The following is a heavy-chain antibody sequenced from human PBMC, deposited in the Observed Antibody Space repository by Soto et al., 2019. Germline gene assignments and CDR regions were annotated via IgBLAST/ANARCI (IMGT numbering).Heavy chain of an antibody. CDR1: SVSISSGGYY. CDR3: ARFYASGGFYDY. J-gene: IGHJ4*02. D-gene: IGHD3-10*01. Sequence: SETLFLTCTVSSVSISSGGYYWSWIRQHPGRGLEWIGYIYYRGSTNYNPSLKSRVTMSVDTTKNQFSLKLTSVSAADTAVYYCARFYASGGFYDYWGQGTLVTVSS. V-gene: IGHV4-31*03. CDR2: IYYRGST.